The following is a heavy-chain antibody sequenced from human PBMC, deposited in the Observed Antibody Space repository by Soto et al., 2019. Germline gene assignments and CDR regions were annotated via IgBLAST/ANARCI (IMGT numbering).Heavy chain of an antibody. J-gene: IGHJ6*02. CDR1: GGSINTYF. CDR2: IYTTGST. Sequence: SETLSLTCAVSGGSINTYFWSWIRQPAGGGLEWIGRIYTTGSTNYNPSLKSRVTMLLDTSRNQFSLKLSSVTATDTAVYYCAREGGYFDSSGSGVYHYHGVDVWGQGTTVTVSS. CDR3: AREGGYFDSSGSGVYHYHGVDV. D-gene: IGHD3-22*01. V-gene: IGHV4-4*07.